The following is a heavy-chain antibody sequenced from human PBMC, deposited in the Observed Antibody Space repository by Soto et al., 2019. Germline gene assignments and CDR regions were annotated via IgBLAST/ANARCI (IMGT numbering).Heavy chain of an antibody. CDR3: ARVGTMIVVVIKGPYYYYGMDV. J-gene: IGHJ6*02. D-gene: IGHD3-22*01. CDR2: ISAYNGNT. CDR1: GYTFTSYG. Sequence: ASVKVSCKASGYTFTSYGISWVRQAPGQGLEWMGWISAYNGNTNYAQKFQGRVTITADKSTSTAYMELSSLRSEDTAVYYCARVGTMIVVVIKGPYYYYGMDVWGQGTTVTVSS. V-gene: IGHV1-18*01.